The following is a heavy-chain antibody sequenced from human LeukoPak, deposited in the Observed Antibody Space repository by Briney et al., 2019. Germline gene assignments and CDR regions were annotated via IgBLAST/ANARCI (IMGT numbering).Heavy chain of an antibody. CDR3: AKLLGDYYDILTGYYYYFDY. V-gene: IGHV3-23*01. J-gene: IGHJ4*02. CDR1: GFTFSSYA. CDR2: ISGSGGST. D-gene: IGHD3-9*01. Sequence: RGSLRLSCAASGFTFSSYAMSWVRQAPGKGLEWVSAISGSGGSTYYADSVKGRFTISRDNSKNTLYLQMNSLRAEDTAVYYCAKLLGDYYDILTGYYYYFDYWGQGTLVTVSS.